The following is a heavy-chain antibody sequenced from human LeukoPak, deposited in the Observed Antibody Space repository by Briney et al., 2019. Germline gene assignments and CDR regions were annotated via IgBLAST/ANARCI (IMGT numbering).Heavy chain of an antibody. CDR2: ISGGSGAI. J-gene: IGHJ4*02. CDR1: GFTFSAYS. V-gene: IGHV3-48*01. D-gene: IGHD2-2*01. CDR3: ARGRDVVMPAAIDY. Sequence: GGSLRLSCAASGFTFSAYSMNWVRQAPGKGLEWVSFISGGSGAIYYADSVQGRFAISRDNAKNSQSLLMNSLRPEDTALYYCARGRDVVMPAAIDYWGQGTLVTVSS.